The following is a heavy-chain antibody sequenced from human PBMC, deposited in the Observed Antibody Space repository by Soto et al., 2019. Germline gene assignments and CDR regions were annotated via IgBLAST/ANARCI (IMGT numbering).Heavy chain of an antibody. D-gene: IGHD3-22*01. CDR2: ISYDGNNK. CDR3: AKDNSQTQYYDSSGYYYTEYFQH. V-gene: IGHV3-30*18. J-gene: IGHJ1*01. CDR1: GFTFSSYG. Sequence: PGGSLRLACAASGFTFSSYGRHWVRQAPGKGLAGVAVISYDGNNKYYADSVKGRFTISRDNSKNTLYLQMNSLRAEDTAVYYCAKDNSQTQYYDSSGYYYTEYFQHWGQGT.